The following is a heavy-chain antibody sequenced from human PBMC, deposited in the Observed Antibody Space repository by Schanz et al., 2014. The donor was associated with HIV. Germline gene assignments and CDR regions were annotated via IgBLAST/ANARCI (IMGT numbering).Heavy chain of an antibody. CDR3: ARDLPNPYFDFSGPAGDY. Sequence: QVQLVESGGGVVQPGRSLRLSCAASGFTFNSYAMHWVRQAPGKGLEWVAVIWYDGSNKYYADSVKGRFTISRDNSKNTLYLQMNSLRVEDTAVYYCARDLPNPYFDFSGPAGDYWGQGALVTVSS. J-gene: IGHJ4*02. V-gene: IGHV3-30-3*01. CDR2: IWYDGSNK. D-gene: IGHD3-22*01. CDR1: GFTFNSYA.